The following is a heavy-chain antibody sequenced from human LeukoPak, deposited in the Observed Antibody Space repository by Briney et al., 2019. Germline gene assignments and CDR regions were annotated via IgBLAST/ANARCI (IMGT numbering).Heavy chain of an antibody. D-gene: IGHD1-26*01. V-gene: IGHV4-34*01. CDR3: ARGKGELPVY. J-gene: IGHJ4*02. Sequence: SETLSLTCAVYGGSFSGYYWSWIRQPPGKGLEWIGEINHSGSTNYNPSLKSRVTISVDTSKNQFSLKLSSVTAADTAVYYCARGKGELPVYWGRGTLVTVSS. CDR1: GGSFSGYY. CDR2: INHSGST.